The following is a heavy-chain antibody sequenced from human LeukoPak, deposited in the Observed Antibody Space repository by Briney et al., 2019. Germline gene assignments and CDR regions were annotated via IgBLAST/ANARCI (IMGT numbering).Heavy chain of an antibody. D-gene: IGHD3-10*01. CDR1: GFIFDDYA. Sequence: PGGSLRLSCAASGFIFDDYAMPWVRQAPGKGLEWVSGISGDRGSIGYADSVRGRFTISRDNAKKSLYLQMNSLRAEDTALYYCAKGAGDMDVWGKGTTVTVSS. CDR3: AKGAGDMDV. J-gene: IGHJ6*03. V-gene: IGHV3-9*01. CDR2: ISGDRGSI.